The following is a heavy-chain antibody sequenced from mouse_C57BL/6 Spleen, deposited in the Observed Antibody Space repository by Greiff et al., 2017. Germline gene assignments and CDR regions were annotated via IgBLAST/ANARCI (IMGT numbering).Heavy chain of an antibody. CDR1: GFTFSSYA. V-gene: IGHV5-4*01. CDR2: ISDGGSYT. Sequence: EVQLVESGGGLVKPGGSLKLSCAASGFTFSSYAMSWVRQTPEKRLEWVATISDGGSYTYYPDNVKGRFTISRDNAKNNLYLQMSHLKSEDTAMYYCARVPGYGWFAYWGQGTLVTVSA. J-gene: IGHJ3*01. D-gene: IGHD3-1*01. CDR3: ARVPGYGWFAY.